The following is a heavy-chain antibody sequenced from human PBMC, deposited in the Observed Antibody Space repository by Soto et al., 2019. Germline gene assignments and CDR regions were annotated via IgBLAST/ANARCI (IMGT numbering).Heavy chain of an antibody. CDR2: ITWNSGKI. CDR3: VKDSYADFHRVLSTAEYFFDY. D-gene: IGHD2-15*01. CDR1: GFTFDDYA. Sequence: GGSLRLSCTASGFTFDDYAMHWVRQGPGRGLEWVSGITWNSGKIAYADSVKGRFTIARDDDNNSLYLQMNSLRPEDTAFYYCVKDSYADFHRVLSTAEYFFDYWGHGTLVTVSS. J-gene: IGHJ4*01. V-gene: IGHV3-9*01.